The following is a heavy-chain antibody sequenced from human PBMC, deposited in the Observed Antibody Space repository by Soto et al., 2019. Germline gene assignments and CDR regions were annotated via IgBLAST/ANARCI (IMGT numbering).Heavy chain of an antibody. V-gene: IGHV1-3*01. Sequence: ASVKVSCKASGYTFTSYAMHWVRQAPGQRLEWMGWINAGNGNTKYSQKFQGRVTITRDTSASTAYMELSSLRSEDTAVYYCARAVPAAMSYYYYYYGMDVWGQGTTVTVSS. CDR2: INAGNGNT. J-gene: IGHJ6*02. CDR1: GYTFTSYA. D-gene: IGHD2-2*01. CDR3: ARAVPAAMSYYYYYYGMDV.